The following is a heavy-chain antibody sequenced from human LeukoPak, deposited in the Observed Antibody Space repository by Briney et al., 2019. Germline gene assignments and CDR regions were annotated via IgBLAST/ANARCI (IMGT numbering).Heavy chain of an antibody. D-gene: IGHD3-3*01. CDR2: INPNSGGT. V-gene: IGHV1-2*02. CDR1: GYTFTGYY. J-gene: IGHJ5*02. CDR3: TRPYYDFWSGYADKWLDP. Sequence: GASVKVSCKASGYTFTGYYMHWVRQAPGQGLEWMGWINPNSGGTNYAQKFQGRVTMTRDTSISTAYMELSRLRSDDTAVYYCTRPYYDFWSGYADKWLDPWGQGTLVTVSS.